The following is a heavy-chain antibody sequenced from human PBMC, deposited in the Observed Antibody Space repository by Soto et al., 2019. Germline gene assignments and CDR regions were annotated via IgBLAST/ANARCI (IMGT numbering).Heavy chain of an antibody. CDR2: IKQDGSEK. J-gene: IGHJ3*02. CDR1: GITFSNYW. CDR3: ARDQDDPSDAFDI. V-gene: IGHV3-7*01. D-gene: IGHD3-3*01. Sequence: EVDLVESGGGLVQPGGSLRLSCAASGITFSNYWMTWVRQAPGKGLEWVANIKQDGSEKYYVDSVKGRFTISRDNAKNSLYLQMNSLRAEDTAVYYCARDQDDPSDAFDIWGQGTMVTVSS.